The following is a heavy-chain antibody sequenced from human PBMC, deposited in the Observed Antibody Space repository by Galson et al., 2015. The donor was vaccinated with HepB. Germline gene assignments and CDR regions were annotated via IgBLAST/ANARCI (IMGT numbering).Heavy chain of an antibody. D-gene: IGHD4-23*01. CDR2: ISSSSSTI. CDR3: ASDQARERWSPFQH. Sequence: SLRLSCAASGFTXSSYSMNWVRQAPGKGLEWVSYISSSSSTIYYADSVKGRFTISRDNAKNSLYLQMNSLRAEDTAVYYCASDQARERWSPFQHWGQGTLVTVSS. CDR1: GFTXSSYS. J-gene: IGHJ1*01. V-gene: IGHV3-48*01.